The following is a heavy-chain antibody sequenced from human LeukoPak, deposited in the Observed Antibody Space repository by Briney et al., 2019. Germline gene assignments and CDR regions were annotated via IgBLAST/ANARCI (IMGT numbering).Heavy chain of an antibody. CDR1: EFTFSDYS. CDR2: ISSSGSTI. CDR3: AELGITMIGGV. J-gene: IGHJ6*04. V-gene: IGHV3-48*04. Sequence: GGSLRLSCAASEFTFSDYSMNWVRQAPGKGLEWVSYISSSGSTIYYADSVKGRFTISRDNAKNSLYLQMNSLRAEDTAVYYCAELGITMIGGVWGKGTTVTISS. D-gene: IGHD3-10*02.